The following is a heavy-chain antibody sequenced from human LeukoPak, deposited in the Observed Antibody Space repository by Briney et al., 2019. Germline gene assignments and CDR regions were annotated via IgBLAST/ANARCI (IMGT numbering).Heavy chain of an antibody. CDR1: GFTFDDYG. CDR3: ARERGTAYYYDNSGYFDY. J-gene: IGHJ4*02. V-gene: IGHV3-20*04. Sequence: GGPLRLSCVASGFTFDDYGMSWVRQAPGKGLEWVSGINWNGGSTGYGDSVKGRFTISRDNAKNSLYLQMNSLRAEDTALYYCARERGTAYYYDNSGYFDYWGQGTLVTVSS. CDR2: INWNGGST. D-gene: IGHD3-22*01.